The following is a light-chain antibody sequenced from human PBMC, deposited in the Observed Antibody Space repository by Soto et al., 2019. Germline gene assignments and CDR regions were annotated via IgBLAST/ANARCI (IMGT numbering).Light chain of an antibody. V-gene: IGKV3-20*01. Sequence: EIVLTQSPGTLSLSPGERATLSCRASQSVSSSYLAWYQQKPGQAPRLLIYGASSRATGIPDRFSGGGSGTDFTLTISRLEPEDFAVYYCQQYGNSPQNTFGQGTKLEI. J-gene: IGKJ2*01. CDR3: QQYGNSPQNT. CDR1: QSVSSSY. CDR2: GAS.